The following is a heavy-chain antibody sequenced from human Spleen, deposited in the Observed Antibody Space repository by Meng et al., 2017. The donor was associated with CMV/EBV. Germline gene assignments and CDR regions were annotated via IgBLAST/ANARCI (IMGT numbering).Heavy chain of an antibody. V-gene: IGHV4-34*01. CDR2: INHSGST. Sequence: GSLRLSCAVYGGSFSGYYWSWIRQPPGKGLEWIGEINHSGSTNYNPSLKSRVTISVDTSKNQFSLKLSSVTAADTAVYYCARGGTMTWRAFDIWGQGTMVTVSS. CDR3: ARGGTMTWRAFDI. CDR1: GGSFSGYY. D-gene: IGHD3-22*01. J-gene: IGHJ3*02.